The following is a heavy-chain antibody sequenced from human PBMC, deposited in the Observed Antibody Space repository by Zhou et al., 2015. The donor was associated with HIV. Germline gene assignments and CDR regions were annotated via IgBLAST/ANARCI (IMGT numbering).Heavy chain of an antibody. Sequence: QVQLVQSGAEVKKPGSSVKVSCKASGGTFSSYTISWVRQAPGQGLEWMGRIIPILGIANYAQKFQGRVTITADKSTSTAYMELSSLRSEDTAVYYCARQKKDTALLDPWGRGNPRSPSPQ. V-gene: IGHV1-69*02. CDR1: GGTFSSYT. J-gene: IGHJ5*02. CDR2: IIPILGIA. CDR3: ARQKKDTALLDP. D-gene: IGHD5-18*01.